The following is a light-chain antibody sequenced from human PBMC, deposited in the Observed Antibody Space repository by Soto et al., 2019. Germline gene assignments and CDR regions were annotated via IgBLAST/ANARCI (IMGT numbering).Light chain of an antibody. V-gene: IGKV1-5*01. J-gene: IGKJ1*01. CDR3: QQYHSNYPWT. CDR1: QSISSW. CDR2: DAS. Sequence: DIQITRSPSSLTASLPAIPTFPCLASQSISSWVAWYQQKPGRHPKLLIYDASSLESGVPSRFSGSGSGTDFSLTITSRQHDDSAAYYCQQYHSNYPWTFGQGTKVDIK.